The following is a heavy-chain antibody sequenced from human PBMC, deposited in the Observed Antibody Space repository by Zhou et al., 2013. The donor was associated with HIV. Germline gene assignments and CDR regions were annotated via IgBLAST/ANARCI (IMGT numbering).Heavy chain of an antibody. V-gene: IGHV1-69*15. CDR3: AREVWGATQNSYWYFDL. CDR2: IIPIFGTA. Sequence: QVQLVQSGAEVKKPGSSVKVSCKASGGTFSSYAISWVRQAPGQGLEWMGRIIPIFGTANYAQKFQGRVTITADESTSTAYMELSSLRSEDTAVYYCAREVWGATQNSYWYFDLWGRGTLVTVSS. CDR1: GGTFSSYA. J-gene: IGHJ2*01. D-gene: IGHD1-26*01.